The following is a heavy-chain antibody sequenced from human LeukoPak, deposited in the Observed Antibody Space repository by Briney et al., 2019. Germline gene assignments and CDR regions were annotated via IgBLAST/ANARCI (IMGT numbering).Heavy chain of an antibody. CDR2: IYYSGST. J-gene: IGHJ4*02. D-gene: IGHD5-18*01. V-gene: IGHV4-59*01. CDR1: GGSISSYY. CDR3: ARARYSYGYFDY. Sequence: SETLSLTCTVSGGSISSYYWSWIRQPPGKGLEWIGYIYYSGSTNYNPSLKSRVTTSVDTSKNQFSLKLSSVTAADTAVYYCARARYSYGYFDYWGQGTLVTVSS.